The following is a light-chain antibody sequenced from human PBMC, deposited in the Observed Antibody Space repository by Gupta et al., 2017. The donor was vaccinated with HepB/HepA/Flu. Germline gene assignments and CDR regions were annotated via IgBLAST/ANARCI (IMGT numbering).Light chain of an antibody. CDR1: QSLVYSDGDTY. J-gene: IGKJ1*01. CDR2: KVS. CDR3: VYGEPLLS. V-gene: IGKV2-30*01. Sequence: DGMLTQSPLSLPVTLGQPASISCRSNQSLVYSDGDTYLRWIQQRPGQSPRRLIYKVSRRDFGVPDRFSGSGSGTDFTLISSRGAAENVGVYYGVYGEPLLSFGQGTKVEIE.